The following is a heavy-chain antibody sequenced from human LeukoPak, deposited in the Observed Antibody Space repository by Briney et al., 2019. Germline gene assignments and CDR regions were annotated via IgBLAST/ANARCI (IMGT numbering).Heavy chain of an antibody. CDR3: ARGTGAADLGDNAFDI. CDR1: GGSISSSSYY. Sequence: SETLSLTCTFSGGSISSSSYYWGWIRQPPGKGLEWIGSIYYSGSTYYNPSLKSRVTISVDTSKNQFSLKLSSVTAADTAVYYCARGTGAADLGDNAFDIWGQGTMVTVSS. V-gene: IGHV4-39*01. CDR2: IYYSGST. D-gene: IGHD6-13*01. J-gene: IGHJ3*02.